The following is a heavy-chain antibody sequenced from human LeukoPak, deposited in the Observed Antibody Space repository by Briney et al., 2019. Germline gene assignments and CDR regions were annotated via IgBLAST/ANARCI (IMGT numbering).Heavy chain of an antibody. CDR1: GFTFSSYG. J-gene: IGHJ3*02. D-gene: IGHD3-16*01. V-gene: IGHV3-33*01. CDR3: ARDYVRGNAAFDI. CDR2: IWYDGSNK. Sequence: PGRSLRLSCAASGFTFSSYGMHWVRQAPGKGLEWVAVIWYDGSNKYYADSVKGRFTISRDSSKNTLYLQMNSLRAEDTAVYYCARDYVRGNAAFDIWGQGTMVTVSS.